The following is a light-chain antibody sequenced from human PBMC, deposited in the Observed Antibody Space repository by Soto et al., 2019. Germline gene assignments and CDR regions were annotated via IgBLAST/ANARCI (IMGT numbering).Light chain of an antibody. CDR3: QQSYSTPPT. CDR1: QGIRSE. CDR2: AAS. V-gene: IGKV1-17*01. Sequence: DIQMTQSPSSLSASVGDRVTITCRASQGIRSELGWYQQKPGKAPKRLIYAASSLQSGVPSRFSGSGSGTEFTLTINSLQPEDFAAYYCQQSYSTPPTFGGGTKVDIK. J-gene: IGKJ4*01.